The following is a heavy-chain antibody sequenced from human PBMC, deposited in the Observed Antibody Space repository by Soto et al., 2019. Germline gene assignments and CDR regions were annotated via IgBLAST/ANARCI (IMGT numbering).Heavy chain of an antibody. J-gene: IGHJ5*02. Sequence: QVQLVQSGAEVKRPGASVKVSCEASGYTFTTYDINWVRQASGQGLEWMGCVNPSSGHTVYAQKFHGRVTMTRDTSISTAYMDLSSLKSDDTVIYYCARASMYIWNDHWGQGTLVNVSS. D-gene: IGHD1-20*01. CDR1: GYTFTTYD. CDR3: ARASMYIWNDH. CDR2: VNPSSGHT. V-gene: IGHV1-8*01.